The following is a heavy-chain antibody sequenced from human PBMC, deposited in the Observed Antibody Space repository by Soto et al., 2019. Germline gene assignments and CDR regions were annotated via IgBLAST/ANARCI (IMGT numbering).Heavy chain of an antibody. D-gene: IGHD3-10*02. CDR2: IYYSGST. CDR1: GGSISSGGYY. J-gene: IGHJ6*02. Sequence: SETLSLTCTVSGGSISSGGYYWSWIRQHPGKGLEWIGYIYYSGSTYYNPSLKSRVTISVDTSKNQFSLKLSSVTAADTAVYYCAREGVRARGDYYYGMDVWGQGTTVTAP. V-gene: IGHV4-31*03. CDR3: AREGVRARGDYYYGMDV.